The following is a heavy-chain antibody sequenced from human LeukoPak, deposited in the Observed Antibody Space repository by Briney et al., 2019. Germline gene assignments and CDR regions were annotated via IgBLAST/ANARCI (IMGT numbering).Heavy chain of an antibody. CDR3: ASASSGSDLSQLDY. J-gene: IGHJ4*02. Sequence: GASVKVSCKASGYTFNHYYMHWVRQAPGQGLEWMGWINPNSGRTNSAQKFHVRVTMTRVTSINTAYMELSRLRYDDTAVYYCASASSGSDLSQLDYWGQGTLVTVSS. CDR2: INPNSGRT. V-gene: IGHV1-2*02. D-gene: IGHD5-12*01. CDR1: GYTFNHYY.